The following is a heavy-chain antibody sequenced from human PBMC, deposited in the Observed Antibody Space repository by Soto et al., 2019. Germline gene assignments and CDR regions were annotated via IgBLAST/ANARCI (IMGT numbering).Heavy chain of an antibody. CDR1: GFIFSDYW. V-gene: IGHV3-74*03. J-gene: IGHJ4*02. Sequence: PGGSLRLSCAASGFIFSDYWMHWVRQAPGKGLVWVSRINSDGSTTTYADSVKGRFTISRDNAKNTLYLQMNSLRVEDTAVYYCARSPYSSSRIDYWGQGSLVTVSS. D-gene: IGHD6-13*01. CDR2: INSDGSTT. CDR3: ARSPYSSSRIDY.